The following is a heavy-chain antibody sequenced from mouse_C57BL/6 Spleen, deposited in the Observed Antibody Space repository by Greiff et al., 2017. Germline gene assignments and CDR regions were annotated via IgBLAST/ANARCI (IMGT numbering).Heavy chain of an antibody. V-gene: IGHV14-3*01. CDR2: IDPANGNT. D-gene: IGHD6-1*01. Sequence: EVKVVESVAELVRPGASVKLSCTASGFNIKNTYMHWVKQRPEQGLEWIGRIDPANGNTKYAPKFQGKATITADTSSNTAYLQLSSLTSEDTAIYYCASLAPLGYYFDYWGQGTTLTVSS. CDR3: ASLAPLGYYFDY. J-gene: IGHJ2*01. CDR1: GFNIKNTY.